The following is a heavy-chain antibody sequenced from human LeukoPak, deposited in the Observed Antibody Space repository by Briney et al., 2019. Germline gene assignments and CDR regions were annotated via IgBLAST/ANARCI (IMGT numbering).Heavy chain of an antibody. J-gene: IGHJ6*02. CDR2: INHSGST. Sequence: PSETLSLTCAVYGGSFSGYYWSWIRQPPGKGLEWIGEINHSGSTNYNPSLKSRVTISVDTSKNQFSLKLSSVTVADTAVYYCASGIVMDVWGQGTTVTVSS. CDR3: ASGIVMDV. V-gene: IGHV4-34*01. CDR1: GGSFSGYY. D-gene: IGHD2-15*01.